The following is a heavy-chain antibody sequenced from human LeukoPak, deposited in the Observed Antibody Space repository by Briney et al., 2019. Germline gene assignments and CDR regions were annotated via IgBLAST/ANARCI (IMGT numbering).Heavy chain of an antibody. CDR2: IRSKAYGGTT. J-gene: IGHJ4*02. CDR3: TYDFWSGSPAAVDY. D-gene: IGHD3-3*01. V-gene: IGHV3-49*03. CDR1: GFTFGDYA. Sequence: GGSLRLSCTASGFTFGDYAMSWFRQAPGKGLESVGFIRSKAYGGTTEYAASVKGRFTISRDDSKSIAYLQMNSLKTEDTAVYYCTYDFWSGSPAAVDYWGQGTLVTVSS.